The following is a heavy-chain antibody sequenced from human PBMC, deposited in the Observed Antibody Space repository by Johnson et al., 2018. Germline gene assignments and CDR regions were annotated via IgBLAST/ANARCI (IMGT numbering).Heavy chain of an antibody. D-gene: IGHD3-16*01. J-gene: IGHJ3*02. CDR1: GFTFSGST. V-gene: IGHV3-73*01. Sequence: VQLVQSGGGLVQPGGSLKLSCAASGFTFSGSTMHWVRQASGKGLEWVGRIRSKANSYATAYAASVKGRFTISREDSKNTAYLQMNSLKTGDTAVYYCTRNRRGSGEAFDIWGQGTMVTVSS. CDR3: TRNRRGSGEAFDI. CDR2: IRSKANSYAT.